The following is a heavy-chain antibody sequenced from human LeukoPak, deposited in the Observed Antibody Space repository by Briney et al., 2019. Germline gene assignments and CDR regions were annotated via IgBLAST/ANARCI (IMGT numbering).Heavy chain of an antibody. D-gene: IGHD2-21*02. J-gene: IGHJ4*02. CDR3: ARGRYCGGDCYYFDY. Sequence: GGSLRLSCAASGFTFSSYSMNWVRQAPGKGLEWVSSISSSSSYIYYADSATGRFTISRDNANNSLYLQMNSLRAEDTAVYYCARGRYCGGDCYYFDYWGQGTLVTVSS. V-gene: IGHV3-21*01. CDR1: GFTFSSYS. CDR2: ISSSSSYI.